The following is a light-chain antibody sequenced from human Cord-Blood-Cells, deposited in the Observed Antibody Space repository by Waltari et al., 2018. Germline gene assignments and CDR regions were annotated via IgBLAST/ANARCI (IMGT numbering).Light chain of an antibody. J-gene: IGKJ2*01. CDR3: QQYNSYSPVYT. CDR2: DAC. V-gene: IGKV1-5*01. CDR1: QSISSW. Sequence: DIQMTQSPSTLSASVGDRVPITCRASQSISSWLAWYQQKPGKAPKLLIYDACSLESGVPSRFSGSRSGTEFTLTISSLQPDDFATYYCQQYNSYSPVYTFGQGTKLEIK.